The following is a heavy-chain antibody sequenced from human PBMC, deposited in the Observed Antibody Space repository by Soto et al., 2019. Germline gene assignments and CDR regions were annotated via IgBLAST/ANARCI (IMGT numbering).Heavy chain of an antibody. CDR2: IYYSGST. CDR3: ARATLGLSAFDI. CDR1: GGSISSYY. D-gene: IGHD3-16*01. Sequence: SETLSLTCTVSGGSISSYYCSWIRQPPGKGLEWIGYIYYSGSTNYNPSLKSRVTISVDTSKNQFSLKLSSVTAADTAVYYCARATLGLSAFDIWGQGTMVTVSS. V-gene: IGHV4-59*01. J-gene: IGHJ3*02.